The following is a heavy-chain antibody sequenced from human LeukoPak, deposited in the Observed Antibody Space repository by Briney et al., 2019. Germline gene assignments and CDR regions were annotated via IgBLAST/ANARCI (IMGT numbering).Heavy chain of an antibody. Sequence: SGGSLRLSCAASGFTFSNAWMSWVRQAPGKGLEWVGRIKSKTDGGTTDYAAPVKGRFTISRDDSKNTLYLQMNSLKTEDTAVYYCTTHNWNPATHDAFDIWGQGTMVTVSS. CDR3: TTHNWNPATHDAFDI. CDR1: GFTFSNAW. V-gene: IGHV3-15*01. D-gene: IGHD1-20*01. CDR2: IKSKTDGGTT. J-gene: IGHJ3*02.